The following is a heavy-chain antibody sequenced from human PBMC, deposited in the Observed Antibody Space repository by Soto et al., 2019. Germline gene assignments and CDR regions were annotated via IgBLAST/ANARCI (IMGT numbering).Heavy chain of an antibody. D-gene: IGHD3-10*01. Sequence: QVQLVQSGAEVKRPGSSVKVSCKASGDTFSFYSINWVRQAPGLGLEWMGRVNPILSMSNYAQRFQGRVTMTADKSTSTAYMELSGLRSEDTAMYYCATSYGAGYRAFGYGGQGALVTVSS. CDR1: GDTFSFYS. CDR3: ATSYGAGYRAFGY. V-gene: IGHV1-69*04. CDR2: VNPILSMS. J-gene: IGHJ4*02.